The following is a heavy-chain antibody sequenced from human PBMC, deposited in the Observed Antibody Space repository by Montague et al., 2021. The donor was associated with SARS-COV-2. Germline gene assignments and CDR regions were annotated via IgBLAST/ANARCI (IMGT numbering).Heavy chain of an antibody. CDR1: GGSINSGSYY. J-gene: IGHJ6*02. CDR3: ARDTRPNFAYYDILAGDYYYYGVDV. CDR2: ISTSGNT. D-gene: IGHD3-9*01. Sequence: TLSLTCTVSGGSINSGSYYWGWIRQAAGKGLEWIGRISTSGNTKYNLSIKSRVTISVDKTQNRFSLKMYSVTAADTAVYYCARDTRPNFAYYDILAGDYYYYGVDVWGQGTTVTVSS. V-gene: IGHV4-61*02.